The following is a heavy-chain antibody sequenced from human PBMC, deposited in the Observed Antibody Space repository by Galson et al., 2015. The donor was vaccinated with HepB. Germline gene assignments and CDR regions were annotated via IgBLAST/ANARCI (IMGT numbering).Heavy chain of an antibody. Sequence: SLRLSCAASGFTFSRYGMHWVRQVPGKGLEWVALTWHDGSNRFYAASVKGRFTIARDNSQNTLYLHMTNLRAEDTALYYCAREAHIAAPASFDYWGQGTLVTVSS. D-gene: IGHD6-25*01. V-gene: IGHV3-33*08. J-gene: IGHJ4*02. CDR1: GFTFSRYG. CDR3: AREAHIAAPASFDY. CDR2: TWHDGSNR.